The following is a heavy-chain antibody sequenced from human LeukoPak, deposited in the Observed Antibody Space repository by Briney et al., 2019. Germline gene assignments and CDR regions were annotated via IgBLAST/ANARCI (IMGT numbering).Heavy chain of an antibody. Sequence: ASVKVSCKASGYTFTSYGISWVRQAPGQGLEWMGWISAYNGNTNYAQKLQGRVTMTTDTSTSTAYMELRSLRSDDTAVYYCARVTPVPIDYYYYYYMDVWGKGTTVTVSS. J-gene: IGHJ6*03. CDR2: ISAYNGNT. CDR3: ARVTPVPIDYYYYYYMDV. V-gene: IGHV1-18*01. CDR1: GYTFTSYG.